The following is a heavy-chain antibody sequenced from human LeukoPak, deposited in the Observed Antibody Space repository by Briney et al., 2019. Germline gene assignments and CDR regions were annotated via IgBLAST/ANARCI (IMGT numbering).Heavy chain of an antibody. CDR1: GLTFRSYV. CDR2: ISGGADTT. Sequence: GGSLRLSCAASGLTFRSYVMSWVRQAPGKGLEGVSAISGGADTTYYADSVRGRFTISRDNFKHTLYLQMNSLRADDTAVYYCTKEPRESTVAGPFDYWGQGTLVTVSS. J-gene: IGHJ4*02. V-gene: IGHV3-23*01. D-gene: IGHD6-19*01. CDR3: TKEPRESTVAGPFDY.